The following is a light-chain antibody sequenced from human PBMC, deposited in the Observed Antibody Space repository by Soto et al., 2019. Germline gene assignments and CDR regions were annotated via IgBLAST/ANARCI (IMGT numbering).Light chain of an antibody. Sequence: QSVLTQPPSVSGAPGQRVAISCTGSSSNIGAGFGVHWYQQLPGTAPKLLIYDNNKRPSGIPDRFSGSKSGTSATLGITGLQTGDEADYYCGTWDSSLSAVVFGGGTQLTVL. J-gene: IGLJ2*01. CDR1: SSNIGAGF. CDR3: GTWDSSLSAVV. V-gene: IGLV1-51*01. CDR2: DNN.